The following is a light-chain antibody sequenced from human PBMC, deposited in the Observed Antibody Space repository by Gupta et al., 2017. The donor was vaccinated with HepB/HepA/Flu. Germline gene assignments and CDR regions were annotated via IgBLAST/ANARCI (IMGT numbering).Light chain of an antibody. CDR1: RKISSF. CDR3: QQSYSAPWT. CDR2: AAT. J-gene: IGKJ1*01. Sequence: DIQMTQSPASLSASVGDRVIITCRASRKISSFLNWYQQKPGEAPKLLIYAATNYQSGVPSTFSGGGSGTDFTLTINSLQPEDFANYFCQQSYSAPWTFGQGTKVEMK. V-gene: IGKV1-39*01.